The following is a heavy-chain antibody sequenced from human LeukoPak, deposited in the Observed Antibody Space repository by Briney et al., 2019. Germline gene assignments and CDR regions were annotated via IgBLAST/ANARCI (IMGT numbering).Heavy chain of an antibody. CDR1: GYSISSGYY. V-gene: IGHV4-38-2*02. D-gene: IGHD2-15*01. CDR2: SYHSGSP. Sequence: SETLSLTCTVSGYSISSGYYWGWIRQPPGKGLEWIGSSYHSGSPYYNPSLKSRVTISVDRSKNQLSLNLTSVTAADTAVYYCARVVWENCSCGSCYGYYFDYWGQGTLVTVSS. J-gene: IGHJ4*02. CDR3: ARVVWENCSCGSCYGYYFDY.